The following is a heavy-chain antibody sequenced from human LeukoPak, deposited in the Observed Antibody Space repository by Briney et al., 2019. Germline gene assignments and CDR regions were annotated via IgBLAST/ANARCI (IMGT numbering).Heavy chain of an antibody. D-gene: IGHD3-10*01. CDR2: INHSGST. V-gene: IGHV4-34*01. Sequence: PSETLSLTCAVYGGSFSGYYWSWIRQPPGKGLEWIGEINHSGSTNYNPSLKSRVTISVDTSKNQFSLKLSSVTAADTAVYYCARMNNTMVRGVIITNWFDPWGQGTLATVSS. CDR3: ARMNNTMVRGVIITNWFDP. J-gene: IGHJ5*02. CDR1: GGSFSGYY.